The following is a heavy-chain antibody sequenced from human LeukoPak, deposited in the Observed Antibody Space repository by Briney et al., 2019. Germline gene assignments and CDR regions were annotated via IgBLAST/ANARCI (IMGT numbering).Heavy chain of an antibody. V-gene: IGHV3-30*02. CDR2: IRYDGSNK. D-gene: IGHD3-22*01. Sequence: PGGSLRLSCAASGFTFSSYGMHWVRQAPGKGLEWVAFIRYDGSNKYYADSVKGRFTTSRDNSKNTLYLQMNSLRAEDTAVYYCAKIYYDSSQSQGTGAFDIWGQGTMVTVSS. J-gene: IGHJ3*02. CDR1: GFTFSSYG. CDR3: AKIYYDSSQSQGTGAFDI.